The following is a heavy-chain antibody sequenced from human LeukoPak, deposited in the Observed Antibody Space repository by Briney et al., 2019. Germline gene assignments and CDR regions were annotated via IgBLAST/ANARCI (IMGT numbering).Heavy chain of an antibody. J-gene: IGHJ4*02. CDR1: GFTFSSYW. D-gene: IGHD4-17*01. V-gene: IGHV3-7*01. Sequence: PGGSLRLSCAASGFTFSSYWMSWVRQAPGKGLEWVANIKQDGSEKYYVDSVKGRFTISRDSAKNSLYLQMNSLRAEDTAVYYCARVRADGDYYFDYWGQGTLVTVSS. CDR2: IKQDGSEK. CDR3: ARVRADGDYYFDY.